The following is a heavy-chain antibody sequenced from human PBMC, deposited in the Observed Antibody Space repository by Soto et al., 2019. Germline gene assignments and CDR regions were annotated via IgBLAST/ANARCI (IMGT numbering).Heavy chain of an antibody. Sequence: GGSLSLSCAASGFTFSSYGMHWVRQAPGKGLVWVSRINSDGSSTSYADSVKGRFTISRDNAKNTLYLQMNSLRAEDTAVYYCARGLFDYGDYSGYYYYYGMDVWGQGTTVTVSS. CDR1: GFTFSSYG. J-gene: IGHJ6*02. CDR3: ARGLFDYGDYSGYYYYYGMDV. D-gene: IGHD4-17*01. V-gene: IGHV3-74*01. CDR2: INSDGSST.